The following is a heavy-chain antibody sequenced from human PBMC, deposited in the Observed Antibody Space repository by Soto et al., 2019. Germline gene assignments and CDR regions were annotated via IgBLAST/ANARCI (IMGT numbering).Heavy chain of an antibody. CDR1: GFTFSDHY. CDR2: TRNKANSYTT. Sequence: PGGSLRLSCAASGFTFSDHYMDWVRQAPGKGLEWVGRTRNKANSYTTEYAASVKGRFTISRDDSMNSLYLQMNSLKTEDTAVYYCARGALTGYYFDYWGQGTLVTVSS. V-gene: IGHV3-72*01. D-gene: IGHD7-27*01. CDR3: ARGALTGYYFDY. J-gene: IGHJ4*02.